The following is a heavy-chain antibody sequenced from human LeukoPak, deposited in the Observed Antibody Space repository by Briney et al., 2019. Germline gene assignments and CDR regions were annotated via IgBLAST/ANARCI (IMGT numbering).Heavy chain of an antibody. J-gene: IGHJ4*02. CDR3: ARVAGSIDY. CDR1: GYTFTSYD. V-gene: IGHV1-8*03. D-gene: IGHD6-19*01. Sequence: ASVNVSCKASGYTFTSYDNNWVRQATGQGLEWMGWTNPNSGYTGYAQKFQGRVTITRNTSIRTVYMELSSVRSEDTAVYYCARVAGSIDYWGQGTMVTVAS. CDR2: TNPNSGYT.